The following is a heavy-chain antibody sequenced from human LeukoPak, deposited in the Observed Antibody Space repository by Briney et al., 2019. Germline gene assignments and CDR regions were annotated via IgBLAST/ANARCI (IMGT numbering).Heavy chain of an antibody. J-gene: IGHJ2*01. CDR3: ARTYGSSGLGYFDL. V-gene: IGHV4-4*07. Sequence: KSSETLSLTLTVSGGSIRSYYCSWIRQPAGKGLEWIGRIYTSGYTKYKPSLMSRVTISVDTSKNQFSLKLSSVTAADTAVYYCARTYGSSGLGYFDLWGRGTMVTVSS. CDR1: GGSIRSYY. CDR2: IYTSGYT. D-gene: IGHD6-13*01.